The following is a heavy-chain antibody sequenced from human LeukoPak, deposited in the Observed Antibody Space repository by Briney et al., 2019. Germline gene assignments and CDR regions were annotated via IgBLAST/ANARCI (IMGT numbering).Heavy chain of an antibody. CDR2: IYYSGST. Sequence: PSETLSLTCTVSGDSISSRTYYWGWIRQPPGQGLEWIGSIYYSGSTFYNPSLKSRVTISIDTSKNQFSLKVMSVTAADTSVYYCARHPPVPLFENGMDVWGQGTTVTVSS. V-gene: IGHV4-39*01. CDR1: GDSISSRTYY. J-gene: IGHJ6*02. CDR3: ARHPPVPLFENGMDV.